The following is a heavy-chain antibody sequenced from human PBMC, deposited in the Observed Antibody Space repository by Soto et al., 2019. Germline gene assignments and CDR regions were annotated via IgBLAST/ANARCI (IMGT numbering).Heavy chain of an antibody. V-gene: IGHV3-48*01. J-gene: IGHJ4*02. D-gene: IGHD2-15*01. CDR1: GFTFRSYS. CDR2: ISSSSSII. Sequence: EVQVVESGGGLVQPGGSLRLSCAASGFTFRSYSMNWVRQAPGKGLAWVSYISSSSSIIFNADSVKDRFAISRDNAKYTLYLEVSSLRAEDPAEYYCARDIDGGGQGTLVTVSS. CDR3: ARDIDG.